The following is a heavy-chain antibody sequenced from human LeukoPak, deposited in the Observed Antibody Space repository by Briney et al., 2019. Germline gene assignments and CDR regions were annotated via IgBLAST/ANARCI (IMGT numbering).Heavy chain of an antibody. CDR2: ISYDGSNK. J-gene: IGHJ4*02. V-gene: IGHV3-30-3*01. D-gene: IGHD6-19*01. CDR3: ARGPFIAVAGTFDY. Sequence: GGSLRLSCAASGFTFSSYAMHWVRQAPGKGLEWVAVISYDGSNKYYADSVKGRFTISRDNSKNTLYLQMNSLRAEDTAVYYCARGPFIAVAGTFDYWGQGTLVTVSS. CDR1: GFTFSSYA.